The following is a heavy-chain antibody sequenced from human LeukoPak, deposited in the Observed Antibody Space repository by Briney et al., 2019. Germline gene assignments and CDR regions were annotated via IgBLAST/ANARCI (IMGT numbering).Heavy chain of an antibody. J-gene: IGHJ4*02. V-gene: IGHV4-34*01. CDR1: GGSFSGYY. D-gene: IGHD3-22*01. Sequence: SETLSLTCAVYGGSFSGYYWSWIRQPPGKGLEWIGEINHSGSTNYNPSLKSRVSISVDTSKNQFSLKLSSVTAADTAVYYCARQRIVVGPFDYWGQGTLVTVSS. CDR3: ARQRIVVGPFDY. CDR2: INHSGST.